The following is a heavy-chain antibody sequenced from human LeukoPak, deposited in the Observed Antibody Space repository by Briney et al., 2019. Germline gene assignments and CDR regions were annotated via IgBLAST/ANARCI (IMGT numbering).Heavy chain of an antibody. Sequence: PGGSLRLSCAASGFTFSNYAMSWVRQAPGKGLEWVSAITGSGGGTYYADSVKGRFTISRDNSKNTLYLQMNSLRAEDTAIYYCAKGDPSAAAPRAFDFWGQGTMVTVSS. CDR2: ITGSGGGT. D-gene: IGHD6-13*01. CDR1: GFTFSNYA. V-gene: IGHV3-23*01. CDR3: AKGDPSAAAPRAFDF. J-gene: IGHJ3*01.